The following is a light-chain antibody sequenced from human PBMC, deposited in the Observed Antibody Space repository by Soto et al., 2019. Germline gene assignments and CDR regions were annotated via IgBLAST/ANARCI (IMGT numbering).Light chain of an antibody. Sequence: EIVMTQSPATLSVSPGERATLSCRASQRISSNLAWYQHKTGQAPRLLIYAASTRATGIPARFSGSGSETDFTLTIARLEPEDFAVYYCQQFGGSPPVTFGQGTKLQIK. J-gene: IGKJ2*01. CDR1: QRISSN. V-gene: IGKV3-15*01. CDR3: QQFGGSPPVT. CDR2: AAS.